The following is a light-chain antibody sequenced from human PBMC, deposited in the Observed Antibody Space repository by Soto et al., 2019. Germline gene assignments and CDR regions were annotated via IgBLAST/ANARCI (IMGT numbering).Light chain of an antibody. J-gene: IGKJ4*02. V-gene: IGKV1-33*01. CDR1: HDISNY. Sequence: DFQMTQSPSSLSASVGDRVTITCQASHDISNYLDWYQQKPHKAPKLLIYDASNLEIGVPSRFSGNGSGTDFTFTISSLQPEDFATYYCQKYDNLPSLTFGGGTKVEIK. CDR3: QKYDNLPSLT. CDR2: DAS.